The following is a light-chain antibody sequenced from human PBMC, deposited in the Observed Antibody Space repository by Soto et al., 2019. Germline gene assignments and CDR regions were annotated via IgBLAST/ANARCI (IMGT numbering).Light chain of an antibody. CDR1: QSVSSSF. CDR3: QHYGRSPRYT. V-gene: IGKV3-20*01. J-gene: IGKJ2*01. CDR2: GAS. Sequence: EIVLTQSPGTLSLSPGERATLSCRASQSVSSSFLAWYQQKPGQAPRLLIYGASSRATGIPDRFSGSGSGTDFTLTISRLEPEDFAVYYCQHYGRSPRYTFGQGTKLEIK.